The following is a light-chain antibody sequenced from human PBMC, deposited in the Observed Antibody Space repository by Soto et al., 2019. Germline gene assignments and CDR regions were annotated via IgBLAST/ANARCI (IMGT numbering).Light chain of an antibody. CDR3: QDYNVAPRA. Sequence: DIQMTQSPSSLSASVRDRVTITCRASQGISNSLAWYHQTPGKDPKFLMYAASTLQSGVPSRFSRCGSGTAFTLTISSLQPEDLATYDCQDYNVAPRACGQGTKVEIK. CDR1: QGISNS. V-gene: IGKV1-27*01. J-gene: IGKJ1*01. CDR2: AAS.